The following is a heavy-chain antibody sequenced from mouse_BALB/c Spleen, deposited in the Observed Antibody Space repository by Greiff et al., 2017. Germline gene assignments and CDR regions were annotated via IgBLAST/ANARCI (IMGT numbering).Heavy chain of an antibody. CDR3: ARDYRYDVDAMDY. CDR1: GYTFTDYA. Sequence: QVQLKQSGPELVRPGVSVKISCKGSGYTFTDYAMHWVKQSHAKSLEWIGVISTYYGNTNYNQKFKGKATMTVDKSSSTAYMELARLTSEDSAIYYCARDYRYDVDAMDYWGQGTSVTVSS. J-gene: IGHJ4*01. D-gene: IGHD2-14*01. V-gene: IGHV1-67*01. CDR2: ISTYYGNT.